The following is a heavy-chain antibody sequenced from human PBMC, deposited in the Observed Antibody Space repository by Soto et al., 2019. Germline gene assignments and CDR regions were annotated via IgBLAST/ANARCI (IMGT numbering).Heavy chain of an antibody. J-gene: IGHJ6*03. CDR1: GFTFSSYG. CDR2: IWYDGSNK. D-gene: IGHD5-12*01. V-gene: IGHV3-33*01. Sequence: GGSLRLSCAASGFTFSSYGMHWVRQAPGKGLEWVAVIWYDGSNKYYADSVKGRFTISRDNSKNTLYLQMNSLRAEDTAVYYSARDILADGGEEGYYYYYYLDVWGKGTKVTVSS. CDR3: ARDILADGGEEGYYYYYYLDV.